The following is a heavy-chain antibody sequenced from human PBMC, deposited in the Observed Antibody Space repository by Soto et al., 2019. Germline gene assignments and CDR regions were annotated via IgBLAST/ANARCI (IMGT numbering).Heavy chain of an antibody. CDR1: GGSFSGYY. V-gene: IGHV4-34*01. Sequence: SETLSLTCAVYGGSFSGYYWSWIRQPPGKGLEWIGEINHSGSTNYNPPLRSRVTISVDTSKNQFSLKLSSVTAADTAVYYCARVHDILTGYRSDFDYWGQGTLVTVSS. CDR2: INHSGST. J-gene: IGHJ4*02. D-gene: IGHD3-9*01. CDR3: ARVHDILTGYRSDFDY.